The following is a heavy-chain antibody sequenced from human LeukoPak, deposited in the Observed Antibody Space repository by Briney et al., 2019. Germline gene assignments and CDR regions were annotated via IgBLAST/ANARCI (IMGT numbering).Heavy chain of an antibody. CDR1: GYTFTSYY. J-gene: IGHJ4*02. CDR3: APEEGCCNGDNHFPEFGY. D-gene: IGHD2-15*01. CDR2: INPNTGDT. V-gene: IGHV1-2*02. Sequence: GASVKVSCKASGYTFTSYYLFWVRQAPGQGLEWMGWINPNTGDTRYGQKFQSSGTLTRETSIRTTYMELSSLRSADTTVYYCAPEEGCCNGDNHFPEFGYSGQGTLGTVSS.